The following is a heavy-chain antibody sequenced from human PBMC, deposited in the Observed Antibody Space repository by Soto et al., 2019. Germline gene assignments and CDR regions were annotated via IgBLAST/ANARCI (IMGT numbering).Heavy chain of an antibody. CDR3: AKDRGSYDIWSGTQRYYAMEV. CDR2: TSYDGSNT. J-gene: IGHJ6*02. D-gene: IGHD3-3*01. V-gene: IGHV3-30*18. Sequence: QGQLVESGGGVVQPGTSLRLSCAASGFIFSRHGMHWVRQAPGKGLEWVAFTSYDGSNTYYADSVKGRFTISRDNPKNALFLQMNSLRPNDTALYFCAKDRGSYDIWSGTQRYYAMEVWGQGATVTVSS. CDR1: GFIFSRHG.